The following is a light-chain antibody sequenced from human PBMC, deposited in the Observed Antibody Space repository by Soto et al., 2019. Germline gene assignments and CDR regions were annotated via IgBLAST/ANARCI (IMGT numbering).Light chain of an antibody. V-gene: IGLV1-40*01. CDR1: SSDIGGGFD. Sequence: QSVLTQPPSVSGAPGQRVTISCSGSSSDIGGGFDVHWYQHLPGTAPKLLIYGNTNRPSGVPGRFSGSKSGTSASLVISGLQAEDEADYYCQSYENSRTGFYVFGTGTKATV. CDR3: QSYENSRTGFYV. CDR2: GNT. J-gene: IGLJ1*01.